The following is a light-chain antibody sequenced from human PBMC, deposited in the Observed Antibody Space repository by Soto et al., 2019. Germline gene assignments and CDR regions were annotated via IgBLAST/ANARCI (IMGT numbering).Light chain of an antibody. CDR3: CSLTTSHTYV. Sequence: QSALTQPASVSGAPGQSITISCTRTSSDIGHYDYVSWYQQHPGKAPKLIIYHVTYRPSGVSNRYSGSKYGNSASLTISGLQADAEADYYCCSLTTSHTYVFGSGTKVNVL. J-gene: IGLJ1*01. CDR1: SSDIGHYDY. CDR2: HVT. V-gene: IGLV2-14*03.